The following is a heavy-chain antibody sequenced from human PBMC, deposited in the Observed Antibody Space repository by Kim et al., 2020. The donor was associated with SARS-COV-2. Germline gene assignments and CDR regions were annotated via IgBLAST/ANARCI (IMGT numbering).Heavy chain of an antibody. Sequence: SETLSLTCAVYGGSFSGYYWSWIRQPPGKGLEWIGEINHSGSTNYNPSLKSRVTISVDTSKNQFSLKLSSVTAADTAVYYCARPFPIQASLRAFDPWGQGTLVTVSS. CDR2: INHSGST. CDR1: GGSFSGYY. D-gene: IGHD5-18*01. V-gene: IGHV4-34*01. CDR3: ARPFPIQASLRAFDP. J-gene: IGHJ5*02.